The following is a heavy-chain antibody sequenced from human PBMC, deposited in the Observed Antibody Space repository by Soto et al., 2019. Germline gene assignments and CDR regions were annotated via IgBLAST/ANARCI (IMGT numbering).Heavy chain of an antibody. CDR3: ARSPPDYSSSGAFALAV. CDR2: IYYSGRT. J-gene: IGHJ6*02. D-gene: IGHD6-6*01. CDR1: GGSISSGTYY. V-gene: IGHV4-31*03. Sequence: TLSLTCTVSGGSISSGTYYWSWIRQHPGKGLEWIGYIYYSGRTYYNPSLKSRIIISVDTSKNQFSLKLSSVTAADTPVYYCARSPPDYSSSGAFALAVWGDGTTVTDCS.